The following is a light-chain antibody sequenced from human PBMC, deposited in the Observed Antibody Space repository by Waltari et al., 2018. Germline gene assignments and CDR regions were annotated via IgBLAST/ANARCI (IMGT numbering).Light chain of an antibody. CDR2: EAS. J-gene: IGKJ1*01. CDR1: QSIGYW. V-gene: IGKV1-5*03. CDR3: QHYNRFSQT. Sequence: DIQMTQSPSTLSASVGDRVTITCRASQSIGYWLAWYQQKAGKAPKLLISEASNLESGAPPMFSGSGAGTEFTLTISRLQPDDFATYYCQHYNRFSQTFGQGTKVAI.